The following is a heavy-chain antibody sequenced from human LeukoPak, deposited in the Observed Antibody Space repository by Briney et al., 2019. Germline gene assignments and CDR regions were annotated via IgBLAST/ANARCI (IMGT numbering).Heavy chain of an antibody. CDR1: GFTFSSYE. D-gene: IGHD4-17*01. CDR3: ARDRLHYGEYEKTFDY. J-gene: IGHJ4*02. V-gene: IGHV3-48*03. CDR2: ITFSSSII. Sequence: GGSLRLSCAASGFTFSSYEMNWVRQAPGKGLEWVSYITFSSSIIYYADSVKGRFTISRDNAKNSLYLQMNSLRAEDTAVYYCARDRLHYGEYEKTFDYWGQGTLVSVSS.